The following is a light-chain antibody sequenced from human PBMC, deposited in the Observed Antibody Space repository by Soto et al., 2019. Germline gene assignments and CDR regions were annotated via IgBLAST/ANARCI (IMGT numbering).Light chain of an antibody. CDR3: QEDNNWAPIS. V-gene: IGKV3-15*01. CDR1: QSVSTN. Sequence: DMMWTPSPTARSVSSVERATLSCKASQSVSTNLAWYQQKPGQAPRLLIYGASTRATGIPARFSGSGSGTEFTLTISSLQSEDFAVYYCQEDNNWAPISFAQGTRLEIK. J-gene: IGKJ5*01. CDR2: GAS.